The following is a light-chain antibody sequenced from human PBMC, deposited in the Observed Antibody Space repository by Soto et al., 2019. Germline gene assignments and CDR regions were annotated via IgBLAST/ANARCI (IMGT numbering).Light chain of an antibody. V-gene: IGLV2-11*01. Sequence: QSALTQPASVSGSPGQSITISCTGTSSDVCGYNYVSWYQQHPGKAPKLMIYDVNKRPSGVPDRFSGSKSGNTASLTISGLQAEDEADYYCCSYAGSYTLVFGTGTKVTVL. J-gene: IGLJ1*01. CDR2: DVN. CDR1: SSDVCGYNY. CDR3: CSYAGSYTLV.